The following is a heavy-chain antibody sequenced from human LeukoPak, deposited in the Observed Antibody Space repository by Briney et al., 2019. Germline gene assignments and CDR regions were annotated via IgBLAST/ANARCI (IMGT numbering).Heavy chain of an antibody. CDR3: ARALYNIPSYFAVVDAFDI. D-gene: IGHD2-21*01. CDR2: INPNSGGT. CDR1: GYTFTGYY. V-gene: IGHV1-2*06. Sequence: ASVKVSCKASGYTFTGYYMHWVRQAPGQGLEWMGRINPNSGGTNYAQKFQGRVTMTRDTSISTAYMELSRLRSEDTAVYYCARALYNIPSYFAVVDAFDIWGQGTMVTVSS. J-gene: IGHJ3*02.